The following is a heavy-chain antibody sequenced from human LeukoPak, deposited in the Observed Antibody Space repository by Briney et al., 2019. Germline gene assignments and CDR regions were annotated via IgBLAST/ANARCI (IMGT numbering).Heavy chain of an antibody. CDR2: MYYSGST. V-gene: IGHV4-30-4*01. CDR3: ARPYYYDSRIDP. D-gene: IGHD3-22*01. Sequence: SQTLSLTCTVSGGSISSGDYYWSWIRQSPGKGLEWIGYMYYSGSTYYNPSLKSRVVISADTSKNQFSLKLSSVTAADTAVYYCARPYYYDSRIDPWGQGILVTVSS. CDR1: GGSISSGDYY. J-gene: IGHJ5*02.